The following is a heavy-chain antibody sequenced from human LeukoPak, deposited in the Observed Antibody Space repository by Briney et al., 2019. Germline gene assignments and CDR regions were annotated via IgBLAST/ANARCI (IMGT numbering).Heavy chain of an antibody. Sequence: PSETLSLTCTVSGGSISSYYWSWIRQPPGKGLEWIGYIYYSGSTNYNPSLKSRVTISVDTSKNQFSLKLSSVTAADTAVYYCARGGSRRIAAAGALFDYWGQGTLVTVSS. CDR3: ARGGSRRIAAAGALFDY. J-gene: IGHJ4*02. D-gene: IGHD6-13*01. V-gene: IGHV4-59*01. CDR2: IYYSGST. CDR1: GGSISSYY.